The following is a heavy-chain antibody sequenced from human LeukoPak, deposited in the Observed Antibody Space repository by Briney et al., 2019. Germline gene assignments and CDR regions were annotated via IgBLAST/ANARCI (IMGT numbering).Heavy chain of an antibody. Sequence: SETLSLTCTVSGGSISSYYWSWIRQPPGKGPEWIGYIHNSGSTNYNPSLKSRVTISVDTSKNQFSLKLSSVTAADTAVYYCARRRGYSYGSSFDHWGQGTLVTVSS. J-gene: IGHJ4*02. D-gene: IGHD5-18*01. CDR2: IHNSGST. V-gene: IGHV4-59*01. CDR1: GGSISSYY. CDR3: ARRRGYSYGSSFDH.